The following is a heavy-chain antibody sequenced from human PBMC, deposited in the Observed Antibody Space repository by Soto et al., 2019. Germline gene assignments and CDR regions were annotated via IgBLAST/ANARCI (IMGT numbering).Heavy chain of an antibody. J-gene: IGHJ4*02. CDR1: GGSISSSSYY. D-gene: IGHD6-13*01. CDR2: IYYSGST. CDR3: ARRIAPADRSFDY. V-gene: IGHV4-39*07. Sequence: PSETLSLTCTVSGGSISSSSYYWGWIRQPPGKGLEWIGSIYYSGSTYYNPSLKSRVTISVDTSKNQFSLKLSSVTAADTAVYYCARRIAPADRSFDYWGQGTLVTVSS.